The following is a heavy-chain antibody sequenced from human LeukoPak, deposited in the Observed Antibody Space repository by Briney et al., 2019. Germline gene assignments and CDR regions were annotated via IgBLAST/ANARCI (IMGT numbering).Heavy chain of an antibody. V-gene: IGHV3-33*01. CDR2: IWYDGSIK. CDR1: GFTFRSYG. J-gene: IGHJ4*02. D-gene: IGHD2-21*02. CDR3: ATVRGCGGDCYYIDY. Sequence: GGSLRLSCAASGFTFRSYGMHWVRQAPGKGLEWVAIIWYDGSIKYYADSVKGRITISRDNSKNTLYLQMNSLRAEDTAVYYCATVRGCGGDCYYIDYWGQGTLVTVSS.